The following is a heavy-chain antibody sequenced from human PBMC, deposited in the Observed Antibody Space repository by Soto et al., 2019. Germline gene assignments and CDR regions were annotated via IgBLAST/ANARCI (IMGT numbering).Heavy chain of an antibody. D-gene: IGHD3-22*01. Sequence: PVGSLRLSCAASGFTFSSYAMSWVRQAPGKGLEWVSAISGSGGSTYYADSVKGRFTISRGNSKNTLYLQMNSLRAEDTAVYYCAKQGGYRTNYYYYGMDVWGQGTTVTVS. V-gene: IGHV3-23*01. J-gene: IGHJ6*02. CDR1: GFTFSSYA. CDR2: ISGSGGST. CDR3: AKQGGYRTNYYYYGMDV.